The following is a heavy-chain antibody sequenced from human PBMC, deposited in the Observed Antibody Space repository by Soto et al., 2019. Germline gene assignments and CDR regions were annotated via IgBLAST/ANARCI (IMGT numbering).Heavy chain of an antibody. CDR2: ISGSGGNM. CDR3: ANDTSKNYDFWSGYYLSD. CDR1: GFPFSSYA. D-gene: IGHD3-3*01. V-gene: IGHV3-23*01. J-gene: IGHJ4*02. Sequence: GGSLRLSCAASGFPFSSYAMNWVRQAPGKGLEWVSAISGSGGNMYYADSVKGHFTISRDNSKNTLYLQLNSLRAEDTAVYYCANDTSKNYDFWSGYYLSDWGQGTLVTVSS.